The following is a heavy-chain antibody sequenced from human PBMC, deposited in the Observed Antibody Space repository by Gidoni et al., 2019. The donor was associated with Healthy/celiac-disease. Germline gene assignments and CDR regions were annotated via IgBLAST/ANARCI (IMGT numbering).Heavy chain of an antibody. J-gene: IGHJ5*02. V-gene: IGHV5-51*01. Sequence: EVQLVQSGAEVKKPGESLKISCKGSGNSFTSYWIGWVRQMPGKGLEWMGIIYPGDSDTRYSPSFQGQVTISADKSISTAYLQWSSLKASDTAMYYCASSVVPYCSSTSCYEGWFDPWGQGTLVTVSS. D-gene: IGHD2-2*01. CDR3: ASSVVPYCSSTSCYEGWFDP. CDR1: GNSFTSYW. CDR2: IYPGDSDT.